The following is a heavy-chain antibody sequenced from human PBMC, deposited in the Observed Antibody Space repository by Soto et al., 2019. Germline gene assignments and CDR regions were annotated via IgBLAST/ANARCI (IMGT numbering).Heavy chain of an antibody. CDR2: ISGSGGDT. V-gene: IGHV3-23*01. CDR3: ARVPNYCSNTACQHYFDY. CDR1: RFTFSRYA. Sequence: PGWALSLSCAASRFTFSRYALSWVRQAPGKGLEWVSTISGSGGDTFYADSVKGRFTISRDNSKNTLYLQMNSLRADDTAVYSCARVPNYCSNTACQHYFDYWGQGALVTVSS. D-gene: IGHD2-2*01. J-gene: IGHJ4*02.